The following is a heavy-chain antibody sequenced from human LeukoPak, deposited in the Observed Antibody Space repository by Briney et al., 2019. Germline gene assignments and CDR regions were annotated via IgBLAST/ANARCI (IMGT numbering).Heavy chain of an antibody. CDR2: IISSSSYI. CDR3: AREEYYYGSGSYYYGY. D-gene: IGHD3-10*01. J-gene: IGHJ4*02. V-gene: IGHV3-21*01. CDR1: GFTFISYS. Sequence: GGSRRLSCAASGFTFISYSMNWVRQAPGKGLEWVSSIISSSSYIYYADSVKGRFTISRDNAKNSLYLQMNSLRAEDTAVYYCAREEYYYGSGSYYYGYWGQGTLVTVSS.